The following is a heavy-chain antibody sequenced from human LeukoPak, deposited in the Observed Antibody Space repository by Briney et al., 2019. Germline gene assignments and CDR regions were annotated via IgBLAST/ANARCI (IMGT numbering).Heavy chain of an antibody. CDR2: VSPSHTTR. CDR3: ARDYILPLETDNGDGFAI. Sequence: ASVKVSCKTSGYTFRQYSISWVRQAPGKGLEWMGWVSPSHTTRVYAQEFQGRVTMTADTNTNTVSMELRSLRSDDTAVYFCARDYILPLETDNGDGFAIWGQGTVVTVSS. CDR1: GYTFRQYS. D-gene: IGHD3-3*02. V-gene: IGHV1-18*01. J-gene: IGHJ3*02.